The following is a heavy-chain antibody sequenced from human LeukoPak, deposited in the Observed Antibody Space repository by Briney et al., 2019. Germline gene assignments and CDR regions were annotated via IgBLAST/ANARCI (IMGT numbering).Heavy chain of an antibody. Sequence: GSSVKVSCKASGGTFSSYAISWVRQAPGQGLEWMGEIIPIFGTANYAQKFQGRVTITADESTSTAYMELSSLRSEDTAVYYCARGGCSGGSCYSGAFDIWGQGTMVTVSS. J-gene: IGHJ3*02. CDR1: GGTFSSYA. D-gene: IGHD2-15*01. V-gene: IGHV1-69*01. CDR2: IIPIFGTA. CDR3: ARGGCSGGSCYSGAFDI.